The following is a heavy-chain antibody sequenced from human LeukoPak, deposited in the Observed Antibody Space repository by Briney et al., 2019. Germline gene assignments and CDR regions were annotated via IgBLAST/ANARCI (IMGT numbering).Heavy chain of an antibody. V-gene: IGHV4-59*11. CDR3: ARGGFWSGYFT. Sequence: SATLSLTCAVSGGSINSHYWSWIRPPPGKGLEWIGYIYYSGSTNFNPSLRSRVTISIDTSRTQFSLNLTSVTAADTAVYYCARGGFWSGYFTWGQGALVTVSS. D-gene: IGHD3-3*01. J-gene: IGHJ5*02. CDR2: IYYSGST. CDR1: GGSINSHY.